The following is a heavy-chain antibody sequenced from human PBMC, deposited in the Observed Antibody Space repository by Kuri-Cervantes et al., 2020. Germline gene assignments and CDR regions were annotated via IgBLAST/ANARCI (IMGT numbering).Heavy chain of an antibody. J-gene: IGHJ3*02. Sequence: GGSLRLSCAASGLTFSNSDMNWVRQAPGKGLEWVSGVSWNGSRTHYADSVKGRFIISRDNSKNTLYLQMDSLRVEDTAIYYCAKDLQTVYESSGHYSPFDIWGQGTMVTVSS. CDR1: GLTFSNSD. CDR3: AKDLQTVYESSGHYSPFDI. V-gene: IGHV3-19*01. CDR2: VSWNGSRT. D-gene: IGHD3-22*01.